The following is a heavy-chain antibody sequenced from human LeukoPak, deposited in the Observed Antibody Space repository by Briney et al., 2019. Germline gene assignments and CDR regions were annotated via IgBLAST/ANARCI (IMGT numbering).Heavy chain of an antibody. CDR1: GYTFTGYF. V-gene: IGHV1-2*02. J-gene: IGHJ4*02. Sequence: ASVKVSCKASGYTFTGYFMHWVRQAPGQGLEWMGWINPNSGGTNYAQKFQGRVTMTRDTSVSTAYMELSRLRYDDTAVYYCARDLTVTHDYFFDYWGQGTLVTVSS. CDR2: INPNSGGT. D-gene: IGHD4-17*01. CDR3: ARDLTVTHDYFFDY.